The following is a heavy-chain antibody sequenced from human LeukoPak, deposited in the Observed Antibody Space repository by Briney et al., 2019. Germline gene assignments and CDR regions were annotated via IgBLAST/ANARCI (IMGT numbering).Heavy chain of an antibody. Sequence: PGGSLRLSCAASGFTFSTYWMHWVRQAPGKGLVWVSRTNPDGTSTSNADSVKGRFTISRDNAKSTAYLQVNSLRAEDTAVYYCTRATAVAFAYCGQGTLVTV. D-gene: IGHD6-19*01. V-gene: IGHV3-74*01. CDR2: TNPDGTST. CDR3: TRATAVAFAY. CDR1: GFTFSTYW. J-gene: IGHJ4*02.